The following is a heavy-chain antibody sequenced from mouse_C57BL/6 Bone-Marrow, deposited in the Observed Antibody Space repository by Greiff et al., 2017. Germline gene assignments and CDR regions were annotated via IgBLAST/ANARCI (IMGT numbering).Heavy chain of an antibody. CDR3: TTRAYYGNLYYYAMDY. CDR2: IDPENGDT. J-gene: IGHJ4*01. Sequence: EVQGVESGAELVRPGASVKLSCTASGFNIKDDYMHWVKQRPEQGLEWIGWIDPENGDTEYASKFQGKATITADTSSNTAYLQLSSLTSEDTAVYYCTTRAYYGNLYYYAMDYWGQGTSVTVSS. D-gene: IGHD2-10*01. V-gene: IGHV14-4*01. CDR1: GFNIKDDY.